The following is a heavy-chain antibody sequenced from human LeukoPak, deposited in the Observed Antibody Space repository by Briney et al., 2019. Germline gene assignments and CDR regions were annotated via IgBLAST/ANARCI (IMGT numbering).Heavy chain of an antibody. CDR2: IYPGDSDT. Sequence: GESLKISCKGPGYSFTSYWIGWVRQMPGKGLEWMGIIYPGDSDTRYSPSFQGQVTISADKSISTAYLQWSSLKASDTAMYYCARGYCSSTSCYGLDYWGQGTLVTVSS. CDR1: GYSFTSYW. CDR3: ARGYCSSTSCYGLDY. V-gene: IGHV5-51*01. D-gene: IGHD2-2*01. J-gene: IGHJ4*02.